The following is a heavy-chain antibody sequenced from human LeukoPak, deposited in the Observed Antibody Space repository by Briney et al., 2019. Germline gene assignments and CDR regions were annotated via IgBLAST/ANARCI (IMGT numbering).Heavy chain of an antibody. CDR1: GYTFTDYY. D-gene: IGHD3-16*01. J-gene: IGHJ3*02. Sequence: ASVKVSCKASGYTFTDYYMNWVRQAPGQGLEWMGIINPSGGSTSYAQKFQGRVTMTRDTSTSTVYMELSSLRSEDTAVYYCARANVVVGDAFDIWGQGTMVTVSS. CDR2: INPSGGST. CDR3: ARANVVVGDAFDI. V-gene: IGHV1-46*01.